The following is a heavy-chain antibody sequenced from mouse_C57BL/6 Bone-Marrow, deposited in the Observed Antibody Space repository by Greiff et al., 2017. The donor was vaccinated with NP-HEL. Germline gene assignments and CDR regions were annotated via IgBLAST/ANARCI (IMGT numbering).Heavy chain of an antibody. Sequence: EVKLVESGGGLVKPGGSLKLSCAASGFTFSDYGMHWVRQAPEKGLEWVAYISSGSSTTYYADTVKGRFTISRDNAKNTLFLQMTSLRSEDTAMYYCARIYYGYPYYYAMDYWGQGTSVTVSS. J-gene: IGHJ4*01. D-gene: IGHD2-2*01. CDR3: ARIYYGYPYYYAMDY. CDR2: ISSGSSTT. V-gene: IGHV5-17*01. CDR1: GFTFSDYG.